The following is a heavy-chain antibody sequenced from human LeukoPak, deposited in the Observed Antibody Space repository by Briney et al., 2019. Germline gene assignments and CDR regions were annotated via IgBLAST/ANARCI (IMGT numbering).Heavy chain of an antibody. CDR1: RFTFSDYY. CDR2: ISTTGGST. V-gene: IGHV3-23*01. CDR3: AKDPLSHYYDSSAYKDY. D-gene: IGHD3-22*01. Sequence: GGSLRLSCAASRFTFSDYYMSWVRQAPGKGLEWVSAISTTGGSTYYADSVKGRFTISRDNSKNTLYLQMNNLRAEDTAVYYCAKDPLSHYYDSSAYKDYWGQGTLVTVSS. J-gene: IGHJ4*02.